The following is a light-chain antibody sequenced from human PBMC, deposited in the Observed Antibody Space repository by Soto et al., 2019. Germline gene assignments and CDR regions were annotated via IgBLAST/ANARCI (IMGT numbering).Light chain of an antibody. Sequence: DIQMTQSPSTLSASVGDRVTITCRASQIISSWLAWYQQKPGNAPNLLIYKASSLESGVPSRFSGSGSGTEFTLTISSLQPDDFATYYCQQYNSYSPTFGQGTKVEIK. CDR3: QQYNSYSPT. J-gene: IGKJ1*01. CDR2: KAS. CDR1: QIISSW. V-gene: IGKV1-5*03.